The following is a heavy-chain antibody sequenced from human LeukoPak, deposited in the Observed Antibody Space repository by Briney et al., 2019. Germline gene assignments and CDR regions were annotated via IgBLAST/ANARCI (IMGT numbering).Heavy chain of an antibody. CDR3: ARALGADIVVVLPSSNNYGMDV. CDR2: ISYDGSNK. D-gene: IGHD2-2*01. Sequence: GGSLRLSCAASGFTFSSYAMHWVRQAPGKGLEWVAVISYDGSNKYYADSVKGRFTISRDNSKNTLYPQMNSLRAEDTAVYYCARALGADIVVVLPSSNNYGMDVWGQGTTVTVSS. V-gene: IGHV3-30-3*01. J-gene: IGHJ6*02. CDR1: GFTFSSYA.